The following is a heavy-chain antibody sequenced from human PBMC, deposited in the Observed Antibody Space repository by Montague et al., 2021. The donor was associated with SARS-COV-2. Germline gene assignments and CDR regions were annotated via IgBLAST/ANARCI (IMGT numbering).Heavy chain of an antibody. D-gene: IGHD2-2*01. CDR2: IYYSGST. CDR3: AGFAYRLLFIASYSGMDV. CDR1: GGSISSSSYY. V-gene: IGHV4-39*07. Sequence: SETLSLTCTVSGGSISSSSYYWGWIRQPPGKGLEWIGSIYYSGSTYYNPSLKSRVTISIDTSKDQFSLKLSSVTAADTAVYYCAGFAYRLLFIASYSGMDVWGQGTTVTVSS. J-gene: IGHJ6*02.